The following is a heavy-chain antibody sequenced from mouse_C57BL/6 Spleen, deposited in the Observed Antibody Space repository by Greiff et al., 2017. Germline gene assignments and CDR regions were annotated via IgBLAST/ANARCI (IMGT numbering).Heavy chain of an antibody. CDR3: ARWIYYDYDGWFAY. V-gene: IGHV1-18*01. CDR1: GYTFTDYN. Sequence: EVQLQQSGPELVKPGASVKIPCKASGYTFTDYNMDWVKQSHGKSLEWIGDINPNNGGTIYNQKFKGKATLTVDKSSSTAYMELRSLTSEDTAVYYCARWIYYDYDGWFAYWGQGTLVTVSA. CDR2: INPNNGGT. D-gene: IGHD2-4*01. J-gene: IGHJ3*01.